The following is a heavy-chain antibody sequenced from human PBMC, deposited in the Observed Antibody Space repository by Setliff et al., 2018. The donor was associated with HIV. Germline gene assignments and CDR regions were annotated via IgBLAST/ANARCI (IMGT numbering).Heavy chain of an antibody. Sequence: SETLSLTCTVSGGSISSDDFFWGWIRQPPGKGLEWIGAIYYSGSTNYNMSLWSRVTISLDASRNQFSLELISVTAADTAVYYCAGGPGTTSIDYWAQGTLVTVSS. CDR2: IYYSGST. D-gene: IGHD1-26*01. CDR3: AGGPGTTSIDY. J-gene: IGHJ4*02. V-gene: IGHV4-39*07. CDR1: GGSISSDDFF.